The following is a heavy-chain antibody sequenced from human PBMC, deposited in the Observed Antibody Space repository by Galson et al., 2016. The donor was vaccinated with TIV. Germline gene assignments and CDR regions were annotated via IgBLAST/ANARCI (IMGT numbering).Heavy chain of an antibody. CDR3: AKDANIVVVVAAYYFEY. V-gene: IGHV3-23*01. J-gene: IGHJ4*02. Sequence: SGGNTYYADSVKGRFTISRDNSKNTLYLQMNSQRAEDTAVYYCAKDANIVVVVAAYYFEYWGQGTLVTVSS. D-gene: IGHD2-15*01. CDR2: SGGNT.